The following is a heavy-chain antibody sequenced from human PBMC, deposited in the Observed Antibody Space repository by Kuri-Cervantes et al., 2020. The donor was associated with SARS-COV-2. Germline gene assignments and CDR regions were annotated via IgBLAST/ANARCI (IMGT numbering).Heavy chain of an antibody. CDR3: ASGPLFGVVPYDY. CDR1: GFTFSDYY. V-gene: IGHV3-11*04. CDR2: ISSSGSTI. D-gene: IGHD3-3*01. Sequence: GGSLRLSCAASGFTFSDYYMSWIRQAPGKGLEWVSYISSSGSTIYYADSVKGRFTISRDNAKNSLYLQMNSLRAEDTAVYYCASGPLFGVVPYDYWGQGTLVTVSS. J-gene: IGHJ4*02.